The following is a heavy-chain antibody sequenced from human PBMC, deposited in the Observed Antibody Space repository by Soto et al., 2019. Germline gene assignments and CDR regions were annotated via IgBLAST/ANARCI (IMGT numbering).Heavy chain of an antibody. V-gene: IGHV3-23*01. Sequence: PGGSLRLSCAASGFTFSSYAMSWVRQAPGKGLEWVSAISGSGGGTYYADSVKGRFTISRDNSKNTLYLQMNSLRAEDTAVYYCAKVREPYSNYAYYFDYWGQGTLVTVSS. CDR2: ISGSGGGT. CDR3: AKVREPYSNYAYYFDY. D-gene: IGHD4-4*01. J-gene: IGHJ4*02. CDR1: GFTFSSYA.